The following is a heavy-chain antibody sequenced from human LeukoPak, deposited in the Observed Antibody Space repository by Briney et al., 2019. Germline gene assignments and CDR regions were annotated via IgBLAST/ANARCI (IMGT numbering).Heavy chain of an antibody. CDR1: GGTFSSYA. Sequence: ASVNVSCKASGGTFSSYAISWVRQAPGQGLEWMGWISAYNGNTNYAQKLQGRVTMTTDTSTSTAYMELRSLRSDDTAVYYCARDGSVVVAGNYYYYYGMDVWGQGTTVTVSS. CDR2: ISAYNGNT. CDR3: ARDGSVVVAGNYYYYYGMDV. D-gene: IGHD2-15*01. V-gene: IGHV1-18*01. J-gene: IGHJ6*02.